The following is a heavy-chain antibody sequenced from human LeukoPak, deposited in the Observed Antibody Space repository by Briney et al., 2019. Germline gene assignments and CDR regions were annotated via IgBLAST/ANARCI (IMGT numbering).Heavy chain of an antibody. CDR2: IIENGSNQ. D-gene: IGHD6-19*01. CDR3: ARVQGGGYRTADY. V-gene: IGHV3-30*04. CDR1: RFTFSNYI. Sequence: PGGSLRLSCAASRFTFSNYIMHWVRQAPRKGLDWVAVIIENGSNQYYADSVEGRFTISRDNSKNTLFLQMNSLRGEDTAMYYCARVQGGGYRTADYWGQGTLVTVSS. J-gene: IGHJ4*02.